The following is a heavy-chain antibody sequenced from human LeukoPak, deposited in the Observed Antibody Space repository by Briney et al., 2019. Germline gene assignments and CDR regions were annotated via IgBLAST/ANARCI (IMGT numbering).Heavy chain of an antibody. CDR2: ISSSSSYI. D-gene: IGHD6-19*01. V-gene: IGHV3-21*01. J-gene: IGHJ1*01. Sequence: PGGSLRLSCAASGFTFCSYSMNWVRQAPGKGLEWVSSISSSSSYIYYADSVKGRFTISRDNAKNSLYLQMNSLRAEDTAVYYCARESSGWTAEYFQHWRQGTLVTVSS. CDR1: GFTFCSYS. CDR3: ARESSGWTAEYFQH.